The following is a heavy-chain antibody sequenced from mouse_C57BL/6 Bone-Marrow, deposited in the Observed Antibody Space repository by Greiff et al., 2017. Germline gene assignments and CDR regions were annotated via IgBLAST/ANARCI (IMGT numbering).Heavy chain of an antibody. Sequence: QVQLQQPGAELVKPGASVKLSCKASGYTFTSYWMPWVKQRTGQGLEWIGMIYPNNGSTNYNEKFKSKATLTVDKSSSTAYMQLSSLTSEDSSVYDCASSSPIEYYGSSPLDYWGQGTSVTVSA. CDR1: GYTFTSYW. J-gene: IGHJ4*01. CDR2: IYPNNGST. V-gene: IGHV1-64*01. D-gene: IGHD1-1*01. CDR3: ASSSPIEYYGSSPLDY.